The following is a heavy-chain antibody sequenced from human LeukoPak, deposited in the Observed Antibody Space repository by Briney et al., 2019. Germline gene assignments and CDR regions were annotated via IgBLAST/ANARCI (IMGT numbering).Heavy chain of an antibody. CDR3: ASNTSPSPYYYYYYMDV. CDR1: GYSISSGYY. CDR2: YYHSGST. D-gene: IGHD2-2*01. V-gene: IGHV4-38-2*01. J-gene: IGHJ6*03. Sequence: SETLSLTCAVSGYSISSGYYWGWIRQPPRQGLEWIGSYYHSGSTSYNPSLKSRVTISVDTSKNQFSLKLSSVTAADTAVYYCASNTSPSPYYYYYYMDVWGKGTTVTVSS.